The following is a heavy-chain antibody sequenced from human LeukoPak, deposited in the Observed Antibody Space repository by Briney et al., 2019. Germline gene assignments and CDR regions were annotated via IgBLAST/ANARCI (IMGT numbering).Heavy chain of an antibody. D-gene: IGHD4-17*01. V-gene: IGHV3-23*01. CDR2: ISGSGDYT. Sequence: PGGSLRLSCAASGFTFSHYAMSWVRQAPGKGLEWVSSISGSGDYTYYADSVKGRFTVSRDNSKNTVYLQIETLRSEDSAVYYCVKPYPTLTTSSVLGNWGQGTPVTVSS. CDR3: VKPYPTLTTSSVLGN. J-gene: IGHJ4*01. CDR1: GFTFSHYA.